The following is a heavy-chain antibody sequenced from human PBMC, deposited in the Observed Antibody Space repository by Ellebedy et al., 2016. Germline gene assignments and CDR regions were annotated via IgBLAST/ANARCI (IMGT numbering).Heavy chain of an antibody. J-gene: IGHJ4*02. Sequence: SETLSLTXTVSGYTISNGYYWGWIRQSPEKGLEWLGTIYHSGTTSYNPSLRSRLTISIDTSKNQFSLKLSSVTAADTAIYYCGRDWYNFGQIDCWGQGTLVTVSS. CDR2: IYHSGTT. CDR3: GRDWYNFGQIDC. CDR1: GYTISNGYY. D-gene: IGHD1-1*01. V-gene: IGHV4-38-2*02.